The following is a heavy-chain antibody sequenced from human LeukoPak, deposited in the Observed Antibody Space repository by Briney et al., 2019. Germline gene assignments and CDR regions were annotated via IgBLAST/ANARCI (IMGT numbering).Heavy chain of an antibody. D-gene: IGHD3-10*01. Sequence: PSETLSLTCGVYGGSFSGNYWSWIRQPPGKGLEWIGEINHSGSTKYNPSLKSRVTISRDTSKNQFSLKVSSVTAADTAVYCCARDNEASGSGRKFDYWGQGTLVTVSS. V-gene: IGHV4-34*01. CDR3: ARDNEASGSGRKFDY. CDR1: GGSFSGNY. J-gene: IGHJ4*02. CDR2: INHSGST.